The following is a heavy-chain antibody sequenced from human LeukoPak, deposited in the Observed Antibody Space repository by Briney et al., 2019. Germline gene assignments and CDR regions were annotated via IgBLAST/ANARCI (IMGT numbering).Heavy chain of an antibody. CDR1: GFTFDDYG. J-gene: IGHJ3*02. CDR2: ISWNGGST. D-gene: IGHD4-17*01. Sequence: GGSLRLSCGASGFTFDDYGMSWVHQAPGKGLEWVSGISWNGGSTGYADSVKGRFTISRDNAKNSLYLQMNSLRAEDTALYYCARADYGFDIWGPGTMVTVSS. V-gene: IGHV3-20*04. CDR3: ARADYGFDI.